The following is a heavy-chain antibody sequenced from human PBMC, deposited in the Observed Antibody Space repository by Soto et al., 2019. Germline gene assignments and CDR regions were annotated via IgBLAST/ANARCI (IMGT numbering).Heavy chain of an antibody. D-gene: IGHD3-10*01. V-gene: IGHV4-34*01. CDR1: GGSFSGYY. Sequence: QVQLQQWGAGLLKPSETLSLTCAVYGGSFSGYYWSWIRQPPGKGLEWIGQINNSRSTNYNPSLKSRITISVDTHTNQLSLKLSSVTAADTAVYYCARGHDYGDLWGRGTLVTVSS. CDR3: ARGHDYGDL. CDR2: INNSRST. J-gene: IGHJ2*01.